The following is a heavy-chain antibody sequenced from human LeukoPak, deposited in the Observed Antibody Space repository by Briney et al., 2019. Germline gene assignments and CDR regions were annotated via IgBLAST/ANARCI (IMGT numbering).Heavy chain of an antibody. CDR2: ISGSGIVT. J-gene: IGHJ4*02. Sequence: GGSLRLSCAISGFTFAKFAMSWVRQAPGKGLEWVSTISGSGIVTYYADSVKGRFTISRDNSKNTLYLQMNSLRAEDTAVYYCARIDSSGYWGQGTLVTVSS. CDR3: ARIDSSGY. V-gene: IGHV3-23*01. CDR1: GFTFAKFA. D-gene: IGHD3-22*01.